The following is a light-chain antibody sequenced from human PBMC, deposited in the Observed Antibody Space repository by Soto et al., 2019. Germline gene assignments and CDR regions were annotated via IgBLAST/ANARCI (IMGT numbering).Light chain of an antibody. J-gene: IGKJ1*01. V-gene: IGKV3-20*01. CDR3: QQYVSAPWT. Sequence: EIVLTQSPGTLPLSPGERATLSCRASLSVASNYVAWYQQKPGQAPRLLIYAASGRATGIPDRFSGSGSGTDFTLIISRLEPEDYAVYYCQQYVSAPWTFGQGTKLEIK. CDR1: LSVASNY. CDR2: AAS.